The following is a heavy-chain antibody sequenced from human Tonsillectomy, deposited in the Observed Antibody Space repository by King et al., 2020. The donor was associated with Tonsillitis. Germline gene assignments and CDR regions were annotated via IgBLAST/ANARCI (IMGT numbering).Heavy chain of an antibody. Sequence: VQLQESGPGLLKPSETLSLTCSVSGGSITNYYWSWIRQPPGKGLEWIGDIYYSGNTNYNPSLRSRVTISVDTSKNQFSLNLDAVTAADTAVYQCARHLHYRRNFIYYYGVDVWGQGTTVIVSS. J-gene: IGHJ6*02. D-gene: IGHD1-26*01. CDR3: ARHLHYRRNFIYYYGVDV. V-gene: IGHV4-59*08. CDR2: IYYSGNT. CDR1: GGSITNYY.